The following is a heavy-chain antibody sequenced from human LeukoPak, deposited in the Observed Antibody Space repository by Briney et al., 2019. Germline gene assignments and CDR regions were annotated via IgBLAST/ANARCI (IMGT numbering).Heavy chain of an antibody. CDR1: GGSFSGYY. CDR2: INHSGST. CDR3: ARLLWFGEPVDY. D-gene: IGHD3-10*01. V-gene: IGHV4-34*01. Sequence: SETLSLTCAVYGGSFSGYYWSWIRQPPGKGLEWIGEINHSGSTNCNPSLKSRVTISVDTSKNQFSLKLSSVTAADTAVYYCARLLWFGEPVDYWGQGTLVTVSS. J-gene: IGHJ4*02.